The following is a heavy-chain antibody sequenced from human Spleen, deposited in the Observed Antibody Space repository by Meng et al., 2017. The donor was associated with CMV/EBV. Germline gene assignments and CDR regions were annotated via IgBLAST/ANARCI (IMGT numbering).Heavy chain of an antibody. CDR3: ARLVFTGTTSTYY. CDR1: GYTVSNNY. J-gene: IGHJ4*02. CDR2: MYSAGDT. V-gene: IGHV3-66*02. Sequence: SCAVSGYTVSNNYMSWVRQAPGKGLEWVSVMYSAGDTYYADSVQGRFTISRDNSENTVHLQMNTLRPEDTAVYYCARLVFTGTTSTYYWGQGTLVTVSS. D-gene: IGHD1-1*01.